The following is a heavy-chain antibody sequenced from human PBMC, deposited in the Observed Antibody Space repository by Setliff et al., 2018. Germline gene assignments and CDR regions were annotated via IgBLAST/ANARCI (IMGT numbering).Heavy chain of an antibody. J-gene: IGHJ5*02. CDR1: GASISDYY. V-gene: IGHV4-4*07. D-gene: IGHD3-3*01. CDR3: ARERTIFGILVISGWFDP. Sequence: NPSETLSLTCTVSGASISDYYWTWIRRPAGKELEWIGRVSASGSTTYNPSLKSRVTMSVDTSRNQISLNLTSVTAADTAMYYCARERTIFGILVISGWFDPWGQGTVVTVSS. CDR2: VSASGST.